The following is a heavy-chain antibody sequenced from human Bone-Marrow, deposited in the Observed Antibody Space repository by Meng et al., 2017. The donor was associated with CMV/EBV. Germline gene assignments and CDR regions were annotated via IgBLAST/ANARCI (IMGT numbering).Heavy chain of an antibody. CDR2: MRYDGSNK. V-gene: IGHV3-30*02. Sequence: GGSLRLSCAASGFTFSRSAMSWVRQAPGKGLEWVAFMRYDGSNKYYGDSMKGRFTISRDNSKNTLYLQMNGLRAEDTAVYYCAKDSDDFWGTSYDHWGQGTLVTVSS. CDR1: GFTFSRSA. CDR3: AKDSDDFWGTSYDH. D-gene: IGHD3-3*01. J-gene: IGHJ4*02.